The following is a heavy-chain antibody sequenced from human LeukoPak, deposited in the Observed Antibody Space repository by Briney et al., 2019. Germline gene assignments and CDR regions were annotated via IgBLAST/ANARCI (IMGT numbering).Heavy chain of an antibody. CDR2: ISAYNGNT. Sequence: ASVKVSCKASGYTFTHYGLNWVRQAPGQGLEWMGWISAYNGNTNYAQKLQGRVTMTTDTSTSTAYMELRSLRSDDTAVYYCARLAEQLVYVFDIWGQGTMVTVSS. V-gene: IGHV1-18*01. CDR3: ARLAEQLVYVFDI. D-gene: IGHD6-6*01. CDR1: GYTFTHYG. J-gene: IGHJ3*02.